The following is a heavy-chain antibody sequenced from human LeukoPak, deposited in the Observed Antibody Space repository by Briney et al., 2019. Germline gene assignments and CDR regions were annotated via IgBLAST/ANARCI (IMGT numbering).Heavy chain of an antibody. CDR2: ISYDGSNK. CDR3: ARAFREGYVDTAMVTDY. Sequence: GGSLRLSCAASGFTFSSYAMHWVRQAPGKGLEWVAVISYDGSNKYYADSVKGRFTISRDNSKNTLYLQMNSLRAEDTAVYYCARAFREGYVDTAMVTDYWGQGTLVTVSS. V-gene: IGHV3-30*04. J-gene: IGHJ4*02. D-gene: IGHD5-18*01. CDR1: GFTFSSYA.